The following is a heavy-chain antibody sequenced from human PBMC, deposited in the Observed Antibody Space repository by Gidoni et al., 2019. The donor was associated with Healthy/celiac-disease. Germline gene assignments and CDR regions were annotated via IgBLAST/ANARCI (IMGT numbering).Heavy chain of an antibody. CDR3: TTDSWASGSYSDY. CDR1: GFTFSNAW. Sequence: EVQLVESGGGLVKPGGSLRLSCAASGFTFSNAWMSWVRQAPGKGLEWVGRIKSKTDGGTTDYAAPVKGRFTISRDDSKNTLYLQMNSLKTEDTAVYYCTTDSWASGSYSDYWGQGTLVTVSS. J-gene: IGHJ4*02. CDR2: IKSKTDGGTT. D-gene: IGHD1-26*01. V-gene: IGHV3-15*01.